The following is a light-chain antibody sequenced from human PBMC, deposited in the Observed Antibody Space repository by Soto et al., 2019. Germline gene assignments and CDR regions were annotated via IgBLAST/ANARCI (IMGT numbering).Light chain of an antibody. CDR3: QVWDSSSDLGV. J-gene: IGLJ3*02. CDR1: NIGSKS. V-gene: IGLV3-21*04. CDR2: YDS. Sequence: SYELTQPPSVSVAPGKTARITCGGNNIGSKSVHWYQQKPGQAPVLVIYYDSDRPSGIPEGFSGSNSGNTATLTISRVEAGDEADYYCQVWDSSSDLGVFGGGTKLTVL.